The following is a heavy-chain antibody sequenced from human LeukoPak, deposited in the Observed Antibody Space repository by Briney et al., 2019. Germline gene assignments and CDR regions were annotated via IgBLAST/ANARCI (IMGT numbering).Heavy chain of an antibody. J-gene: IGHJ4*02. CDR3: ARDLRFGELPGY. V-gene: IGHV1-3*01. CDR1: GYTFTSYA. D-gene: IGHD3-10*01. Sequence: ASVKVSCKASGYTFTSYAMHWVRQAPGQRLEWMGWINAGNGNTKYSQKFQGRVTITRDTSASTAYMELSSLRSEDTAVYYCARDLRFGELPGYWGQGTLATVSS. CDR2: INAGNGNT.